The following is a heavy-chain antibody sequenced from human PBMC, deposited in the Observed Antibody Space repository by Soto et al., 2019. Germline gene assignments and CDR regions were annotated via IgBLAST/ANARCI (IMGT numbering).Heavy chain of an antibody. CDR3: AKENLPPYCGGDCYSVVGWFDP. CDR1: GFTFSSYA. V-gene: IGHV3-23*01. J-gene: IGHJ5*02. D-gene: IGHD2-21*02. Sequence: GGSLRLSCAASGFTFSSYAMSWVRQAPGKGLEWVSAISGSGGSTYYADSVKGRFTISRDNSKNTLYLQMNSLRAEDTAVYYCAKENLPPYCGGDCYSVVGWFDPWGQGTLVTVSS. CDR2: ISGSGGST.